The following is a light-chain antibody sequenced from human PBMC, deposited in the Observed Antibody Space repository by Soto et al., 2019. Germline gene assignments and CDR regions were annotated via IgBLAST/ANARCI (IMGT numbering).Light chain of an antibody. Sequence: IVLTHSPSTFSVSPGERATLSSRPGQSVSSNFACYHQKPGQAPRPLIYGASTRATGIPARFSGSGSGTEFTLNIRSLQSEDFAVYYCQQYNTWPPLGATVGPGTKVEIK. V-gene: IGKV3-15*01. CDR1: QSVSSN. J-gene: IGKJ3*01. CDR3: QQYNTWPPLGAT. CDR2: GAS.